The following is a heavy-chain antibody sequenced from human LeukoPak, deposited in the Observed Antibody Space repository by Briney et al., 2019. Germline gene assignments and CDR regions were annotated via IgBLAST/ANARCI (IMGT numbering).Heavy chain of an antibody. V-gene: IGHV4-59*11. CDR2: IYYSGST. CDR1: GGSISSHY. CDR3: ARDPGDYYDSSVPLGAFNI. J-gene: IGHJ3*02. D-gene: IGHD3-22*01. Sequence: NPSETLSLTCTVSGGSISSHYWSWIRQPPGKGLEWIGYIYYSGSTNYNPSLKSRVTISVDTSKNQFSLKLSSVTAADTAVYYCARDPGDYYDSSVPLGAFNIWGQGTMVTVSS.